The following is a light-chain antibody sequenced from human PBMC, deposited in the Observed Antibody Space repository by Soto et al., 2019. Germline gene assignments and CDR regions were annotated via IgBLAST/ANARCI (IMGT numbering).Light chain of an antibody. CDR2: RAS. Sequence: EIVMTQSPATLSVSPGERATLSCRASQSISSKVAWYQQKPGQAPRLLIYRASTRATGVPARFSGSGSGTDFTLTISRLEPEDFAVYYCQQYGSSPPTFGQGTKVDIK. CDR1: QSISSK. V-gene: IGKV3-15*01. J-gene: IGKJ1*01. CDR3: QQYGSSPPT.